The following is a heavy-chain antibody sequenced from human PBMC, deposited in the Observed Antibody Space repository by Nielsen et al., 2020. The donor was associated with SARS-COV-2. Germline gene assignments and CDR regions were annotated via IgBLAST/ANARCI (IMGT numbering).Heavy chain of an antibody. J-gene: IGHJ6*02. D-gene: IGHD1-1*01. CDR1: GYTFTSYY. CDR3: ARGTGTTRNYYYFHGMDV. Sequence: ASVKVSCKASGYTFTSYYMHWVRQAPGHGLEWMGIINPSGGSTNYARNFQVRVAMTRDTSTSTVYMELSSLRSEDTALYYCARGTGTTRNYYYFHGMDVWGQGTTVTVSS. V-gene: IGHV1-46*01. CDR2: INPSGGST.